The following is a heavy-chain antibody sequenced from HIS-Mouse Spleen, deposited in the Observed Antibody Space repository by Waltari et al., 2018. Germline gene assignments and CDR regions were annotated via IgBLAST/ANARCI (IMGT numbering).Heavy chain of an antibody. Sequence: QLQLQESGPGLVKPSETLSLTCTVSGGSISSSSYYWGWIRQPPGKGLEWIGSIYYSGSTYYDPSLKSRVTRSVDTSKNQFSLKLSSVTAADTAVYYCARVLSGATGAFDIWGQGTMVTVSS. CDR2: IYYSGST. J-gene: IGHJ3*02. CDR1: GGSISSSSYY. V-gene: IGHV4-39*07. CDR3: ARVLSGATGAFDI. D-gene: IGHD5-12*01.